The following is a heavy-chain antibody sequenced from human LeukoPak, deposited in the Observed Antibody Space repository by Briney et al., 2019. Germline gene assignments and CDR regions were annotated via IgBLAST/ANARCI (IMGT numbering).Heavy chain of an antibody. D-gene: IGHD6-19*01. V-gene: IGHV3-21*01. CDR2: ITSSSSYI. J-gene: IGHJ5*02. Sequence: GGSLRLSCAASRFTFSSYSMNGVRQAPGKGLEWVSSITSSSSYIYYADSVKGRFTISRDNAKNSLYLQMNSLRAEDTAVYYCAREMLAAVAAQSWGQGTLVTVSS. CDR1: RFTFSSYS. CDR3: AREMLAAVAAQS.